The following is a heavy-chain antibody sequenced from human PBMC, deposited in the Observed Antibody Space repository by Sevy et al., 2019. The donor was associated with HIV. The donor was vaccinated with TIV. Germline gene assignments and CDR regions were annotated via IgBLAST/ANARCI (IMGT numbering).Heavy chain of an antibody. D-gene: IGHD3-9*01. CDR1: GFTFSSYA. CDR3: AKVRVLRYFEEFDY. J-gene: IGHJ4*02. CDR2: ISGSGGST. V-gene: IGHV3-23*01. Sequence: GGSLRLSCAASGFTFSSYAMSRVRQAPWKGLEWVSAISGSGGSTYYADSVKGRFTISRDNSKNTLYLQMNSLRAEDTAVYYCAKVRVLRYFEEFDYWGQGTLVTVSS.